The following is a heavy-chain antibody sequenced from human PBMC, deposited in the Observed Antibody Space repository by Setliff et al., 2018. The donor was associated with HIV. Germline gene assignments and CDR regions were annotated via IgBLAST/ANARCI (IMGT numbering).Heavy chain of an antibody. D-gene: IGHD2-8*01. J-gene: IGHJ6*02. V-gene: IGHV1-69*05. CDR1: GGTFSSYV. CDR2: IIPMYGVT. CDR3: ARADCTNGVCYPALYYYYYYGMDV. Sequence: GASVKVSCKASGGTFSSYVISWVRQAPGQGPEWMGGIIPMYGVTNYAQKFQGRVTITTDESTSTAHMELSSLRSEDTAVYYCARADCTNGVCYPALYYYYYYGMDVWGQGTTVTV.